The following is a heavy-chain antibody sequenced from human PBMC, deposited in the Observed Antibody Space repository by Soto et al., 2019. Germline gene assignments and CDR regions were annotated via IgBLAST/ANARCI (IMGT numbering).Heavy chain of an antibody. J-gene: IGHJ4*02. CDR3: VKDNVGVYCSGGSCYFDY. CDR1: GFNLDHYA. CDR2: ISWDSGVI. D-gene: IGHD2-15*01. V-gene: IGHV3-9*01. Sequence: SLRLSCVASGFNLDHYAMHWVRQAPGKGLEWVSGISWDSGVIDYADSVRGRFTISRDNAKNSLYLQMTSLRAEDTALYYCVKDNVGVYCSGGSCYFDYWGQGSLVTVSS.